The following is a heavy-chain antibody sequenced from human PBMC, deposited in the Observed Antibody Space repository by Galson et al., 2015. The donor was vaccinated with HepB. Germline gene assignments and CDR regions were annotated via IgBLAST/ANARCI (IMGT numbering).Heavy chain of an antibody. CDR2: ISYDGSNK. Sequence: SLRLSCAASGFTFSSYGMHWVRQAPGKGLEWVAVISYDGSNKYYADSVKGRFTISRDNSKNTLYLQMNSLRAEDTAVYYCAKGPRENGDYVWGSYRYSSFDYWGQGTLVTVSS. J-gene: IGHJ4*02. CDR1: GFTFSSYG. D-gene: IGHD3-16*02. CDR3: AKGPRENGDYVWGSYRYSSFDY. V-gene: IGHV3-30*18.